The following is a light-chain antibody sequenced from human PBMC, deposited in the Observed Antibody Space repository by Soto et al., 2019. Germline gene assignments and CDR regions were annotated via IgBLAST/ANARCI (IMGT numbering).Light chain of an antibody. CDR2: EDN. V-gene: IGLV1-51*02. CDR1: SSNIGINI. Sequence: QSVLTQPPSVSAAPGQKVTISCSGGSSNIGINIVSWYQQLPGTAPKLLIYEDNKRPSGIPDRFSGSKSGTSATLGITALQTGDDADYYCASWDTSLNSGVFGGGTKVTVL. CDR3: ASWDTSLNSGV. J-gene: IGLJ2*01.